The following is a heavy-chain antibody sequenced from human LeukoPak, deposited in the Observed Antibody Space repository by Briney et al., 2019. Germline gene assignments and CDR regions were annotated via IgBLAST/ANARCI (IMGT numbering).Heavy chain of an antibody. J-gene: IGHJ3*02. CDR3: AREQGSLREWELRDPDAFDI. CDR2: ISAYNGNT. D-gene: IGHD1-26*01. CDR1: GYTFTSYG. Sequence: GASVKVSCKASGYTFTSYGISWVRQAPGQGLEWMGWISAYNGNTNYAQKLQGRVTMTTDTSTSTAYMELRSLRSDDTAVYYCAREQGSLREWELRDPDAFDIWGQGTMVTVSS. V-gene: IGHV1-18*01.